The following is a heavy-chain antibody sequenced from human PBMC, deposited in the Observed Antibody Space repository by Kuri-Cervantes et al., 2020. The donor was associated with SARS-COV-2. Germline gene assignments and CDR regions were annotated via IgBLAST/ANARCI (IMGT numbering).Heavy chain of an antibody. CDR1: GGSFSSYY. J-gene: IGHJ4*02. Sequence: SETLSLTCAVYGGSFSSYYWSWIRQPPGKGLEWIGEINHSGSTNYNPSLKSRVTISVDTSKNQFSLKLSSVTAADTAVYYCARNMEDYDYVWGSYRGGDFDYWGQGTLVTVSS. D-gene: IGHD3-16*01. CDR2: INHSGST. V-gene: IGHV4-34*01. CDR3: ARNMEDYDYVWGSYRGGDFDY.